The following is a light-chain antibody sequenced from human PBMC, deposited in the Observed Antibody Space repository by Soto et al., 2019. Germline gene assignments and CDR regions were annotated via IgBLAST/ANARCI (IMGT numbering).Light chain of an antibody. V-gene: IGLV1-36*01. CDR3: AAWDDSLNAWV. CDR2: HDD. CDR1: SSNIGKNA. Sequence: QSVLTQPPSVSEAPRQRVTISCSGSSSNIGKNAVNWYQQFPGKAPKLLIYHDDLLPSGVSDRFSCSKSGTSASLAISGLQSEDEADYYCAAWDDSLNAWVFGGGTKLTVL. J-gene: IGLJ3*02.